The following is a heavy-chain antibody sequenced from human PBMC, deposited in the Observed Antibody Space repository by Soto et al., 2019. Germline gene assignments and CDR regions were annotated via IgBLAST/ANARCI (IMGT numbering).Heavy chain of an antibody. CDR2: IHYSGST. J-gene: IGHJ3*02. Sequence: WTWIRQPPGKGLEWIGNIHYSGSTNYNPSLKSRVTISVDTSKNQFSLKLNSVTAAGTAVYYCARGQWLPIDAFDIWGQGTMVTVSS. CDR3: ARGQWLPIDAFDI. D-gene: IGHD6-19*01. V-gene: IGHV4-59*01.